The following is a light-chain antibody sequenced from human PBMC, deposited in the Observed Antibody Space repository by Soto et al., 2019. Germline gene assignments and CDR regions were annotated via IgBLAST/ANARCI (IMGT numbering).Light chain of an antibody. CDR3: EAWDDSVSGYV. J-gene: IGLJ1*01. CDR1: SSNIGSNY. CDR2: RNN. Sequence: QSVLTQPPSASGTPGQRVTISCSGSSSNIGSNYVYWYQQLPGTAPKLLIYRNNQRPSGVPDRLSGSKSGTSASLALSGPRSEDEAEYYCEAWDDSVSGYVFGTGTKLPVL. V-gene: IGLV1-47*01.